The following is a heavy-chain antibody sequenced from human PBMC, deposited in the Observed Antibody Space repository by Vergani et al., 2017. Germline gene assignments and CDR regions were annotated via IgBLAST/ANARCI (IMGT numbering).Heavy chain of an antibody. D-gene: IGHD2-2*01. CDR3: ARDRTRYCSSTSCYPGWFDP. Sequence: QVQLPESGPGLVKPSETLSLTCTVSGGSISSYYWSWIRQPPGKGLEWIGYIYYSGSTNYNPSLKSRVTISVDTSKNQFSLKLSSVTAADTAVYYCARDRTRYCSSTSCYPGWFDPWGQGTLVTVSS. V-gene: IGHV4-59*01. CDR1: GGSISSYY. J-gene: IGHJ5*02. CDR2: IYYSGST.